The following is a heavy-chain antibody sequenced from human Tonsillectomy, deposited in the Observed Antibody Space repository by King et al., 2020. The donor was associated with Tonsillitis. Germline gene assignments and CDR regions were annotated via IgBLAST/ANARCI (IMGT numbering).Heavy chain of an antibody. CDR1: GFTFSSYE. J-gene: IGHJ4*02. CDR2: ISSIVRTI. V-gene: IGHV3-48*03. D-gene: IGHD6-19*01. CDR3: ARDGSGWFSIAS. Sequence: VQLVESGGGLVQPGGSLRLSCTASGFTFSSYEMNWVRQAPGKGLEWVSYISSIVRTIYYAVSVKGRFTISRDNAKNSVYLQMNSLRAGDTAVYYCARDGSGWFSIASWGQGTLVIVSS.